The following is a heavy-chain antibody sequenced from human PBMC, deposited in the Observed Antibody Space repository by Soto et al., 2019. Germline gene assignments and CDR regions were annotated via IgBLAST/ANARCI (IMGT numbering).Heavy chain of an antibody. D-gene: IGHD3-22*01. CDR3: ARQWSYYISSGYLLGDN. CDR1: D. V-gene: IGHV4-39*01. CDR2: IYYSGST. J-gene: IGHJ4*02. Sequence: DVCLIRQPPGKGLEWIGSIYYSGSTYYNPSLKSRVTISVDTSKNQFSLKLSSVTAADTAVYYCARQWSYYISSGYLLGDNWGQGTLVTVSS.